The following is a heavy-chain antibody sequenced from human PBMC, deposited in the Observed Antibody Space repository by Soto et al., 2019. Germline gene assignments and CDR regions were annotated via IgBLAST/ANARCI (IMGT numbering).Heavy chain of an antibody. CDR2: IYYSGST. J-gene: IGHJ4*02. CDR1: GGSIRSYY. V-gene: IGHV4-59*08. CDR3: ARRYGGNLDY. Sequence: SLTCTVSGGSIRSYYWSWIRQPPGKGLEWIGYIYYSGSTNYNPSLKSRVTISVDTSKNQFSLKLSSVTAADTAVYYCARRYGGNLDYWGQGTLVTVSS. D-gene: IGHD1-26*01.